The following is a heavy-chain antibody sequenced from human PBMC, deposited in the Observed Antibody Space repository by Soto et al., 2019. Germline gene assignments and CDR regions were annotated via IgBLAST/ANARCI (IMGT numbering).Heavy chain of an antibody. V-gene: IGHV1-18*01. J-gene: IGHJ4*02. D-gene: IGHD2-15*01. CDR1: GYTFTKYG. CDR3: ARGYCSGGICYPNDF. CDR2: ISAYNGDT. Sequence: QVQLVQSGAEVKKPGASVKVSRKASGYTFTKYGITWVRQAPGQGLEWMGWISAYNGDTDYAQKLQGRVTMTTDTSTTTAYKELRGLTSDDTAVYYCARGYCSGGICYPNDFWGQGTLVTVSS.